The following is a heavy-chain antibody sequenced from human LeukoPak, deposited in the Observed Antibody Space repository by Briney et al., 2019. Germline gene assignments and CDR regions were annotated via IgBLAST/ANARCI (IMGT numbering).Heavy chain of an antibody. J-gene: IGHJ5*01. CDR3: AGVRLRAARGWFDS. V-gene: IGHV1-8*01. CDR1: GYTFTSYD. D-gene: IGHD6-25*01. CDR2: MNPNSGNT. Sequence: GASVKVSCKASGYTFTSYDINWVRQATGQGLEWMGWMNPNSGNTGYAQKFQGRVTMTRDTSISTAYMELSSLRSEDTAVYYCAGVRLRAARGWFDSWGQGTLVTVSS.